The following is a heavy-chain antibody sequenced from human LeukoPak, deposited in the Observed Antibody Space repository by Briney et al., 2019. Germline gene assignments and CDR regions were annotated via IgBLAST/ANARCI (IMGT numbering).Heavy chain of an antibody. CDR2: IYSGGST. CDR3: ARAIVVVPAAIIEAGYFDY. D-gene: IGHD2-2*02. Sequence: GGSLRLSCAASGFTVSSNYMSWVRQAPGKGLEWVSVIYSGGSTYYADSVKGRFTISRDNSKNTLYLQMNGLRAEDTAVYYCARAIVVVPAAIIEAGYFDYWGQGTLVTVSS. V-gene: IGHV3-66*02. CDR1: GFTVSSNY. J-gene: IGHJ4*02.